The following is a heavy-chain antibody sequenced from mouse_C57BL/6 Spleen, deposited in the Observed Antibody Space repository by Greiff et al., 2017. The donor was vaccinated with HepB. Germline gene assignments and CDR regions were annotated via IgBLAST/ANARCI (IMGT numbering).Heavy chain of an antibody. CDR2: IDPSDSET. Sequence: QVQLQQSGAELVRPGSSVKLSCKASGYTFTSYWMHWVKQRPIQGLEWIGNIDPSDSETHYNQKFKDKATLTVDKSSSTAYMQLSSLTSEDSAVYYCARDYGYDWFAYWGQGTLVTVSA. V-gene: IGHV1-52*01. D-gene: IGHD2-2*01. J-gene: IGHJ3*01. CDR1: GYTFTSYW. CDR3: ARDYGYDWFAY.